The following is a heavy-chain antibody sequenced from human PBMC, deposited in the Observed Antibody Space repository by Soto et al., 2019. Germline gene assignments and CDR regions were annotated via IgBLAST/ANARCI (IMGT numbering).Heavy chain of an antibody. Sequence: SETLSLTCTVSGGSISIGDYYWSWVRQTPGKGLEWIGYIYYTGSTDYNPSLKSRVTISVDTSKNQFSLTLRSVTAADTAVYYCAREISKAGTAPTDYWGQGTLVTVSS. CDR3: AREISKAGTAPTDY. CDR2: IYYTGST. J-gene: IGHJ4*02. D-gene: IGHD6-13*01. V-gene: IGHV4-30-4*01. CDR1: GGSISIGDYY.